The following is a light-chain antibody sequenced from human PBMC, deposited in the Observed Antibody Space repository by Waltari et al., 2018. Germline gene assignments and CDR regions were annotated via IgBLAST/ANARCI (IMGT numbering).Light chain of an antibody. J-gene: IGLJ3*02. V-gene: IGLV1-44*01. CDR1: RSNIGSNS. CDR2: KNT. Sequence: QSVLTQSPSASGTPGQSVTISCSGSRSNIGSNSVNWYQQLAGTAPKLLIYKNTERPSEVPDRFSGSKSGTSASLAISGLQSEDEGDYYCSTWDDGLYGVVFGGGTTVTVL. CDR3: STWDDGLYGVV.